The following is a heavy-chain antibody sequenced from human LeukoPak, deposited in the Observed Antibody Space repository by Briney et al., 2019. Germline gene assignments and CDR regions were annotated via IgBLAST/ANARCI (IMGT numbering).Heavy chain of an antibody. CDR1: GDSINSGDYY. V-gene: IGHV4-30-4*01. D-gene: IGHD2-15*01. CDR2: IYYSGST. Sequence: SETLSLTCTVSGDSINSGDYYWSWIRQPPGNGLEWTGYIYYSGSTYYNPSLKSRVTISADTSKNQFSLKLSSVTAADTAVYYCARDNGYGQLDSWGQGTLVTVSS. CDR3: ARDNGYGQLDS. J-gene: IGHJ4*02.